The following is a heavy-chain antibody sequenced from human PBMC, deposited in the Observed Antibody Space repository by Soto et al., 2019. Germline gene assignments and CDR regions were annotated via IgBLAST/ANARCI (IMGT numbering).Heavy chain of an antibody. D-gene: IGHD3-10*01. Sequence: SETLSLTCTVSGGSISSYYWSWIRQPPGKGLEWIGHIYYSGSTNYNPSLKSRVTISVDTSKNQFSLKLSSVTAADTAVYYCARESYYGSGATVVAYWGQGTLVTVSS. J-gene: IGHJ4*02. V-gene: IGHV4-59*01. CDR1: GGSISSYY. CDR3: ARESYYGSGATVVAY. CDR2: IYYSGST.